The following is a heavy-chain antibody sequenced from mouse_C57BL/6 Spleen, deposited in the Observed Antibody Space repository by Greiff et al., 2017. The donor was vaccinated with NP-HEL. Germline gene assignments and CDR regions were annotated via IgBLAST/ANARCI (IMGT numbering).Heavy chain of an antibody. Sequence: VQLQESGPGLVQPSQSLSITCTVSGCSLTSDGVHWVRQSQGKGREWLGVIWSGGSTDYNAAFISRLSISKDNSKSQVFFKMNSLQADDTAIYYCARKGNYYAMDYWGQGTSVTVSS. V-gene: IGHV2-2*01. CDR2: IWSGGST. J-gene: IGHJ4*01. D-gene: IGHD2-1*01. CDR1: GCSLTSDG. CDR3: ARKGNYYAMDY.